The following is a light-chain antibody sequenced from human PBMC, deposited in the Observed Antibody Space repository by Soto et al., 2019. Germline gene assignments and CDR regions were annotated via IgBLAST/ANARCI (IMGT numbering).Light chain of an antibody. CDR1: QGISSA. CDR3: QQFNSYPRT. CDR2: AAS. Sequence: AIQLTQSPSSLSASVGDRVTITCRASQGISSALAWYQQKPGKSPNLLIYAASSLQSGVPSRFSGSGSGTDFTLTISSLQPEDFVTYYCQQFNSYPRTFGQGTKLEIK. V-gene: IGKV1-13*02. J-gene: IGKJ2*01.